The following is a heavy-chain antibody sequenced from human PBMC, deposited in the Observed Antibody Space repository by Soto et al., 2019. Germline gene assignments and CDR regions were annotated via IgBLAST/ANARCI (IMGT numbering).Heavy chain of an antibody. D-gene: IGHD5-12*01. CDR3: ARHHGPTTSENWFDP. CDR2: ISTYSGDT. V-gene: IGHV1-18*01. Sequence: QVHLVQSGVEVKTPGASVKVSCQASGYTFFTYDISWVRQAPGQGLEWMGWISTYSGDTKYAQKFKGRVTMTTDTSTTTACLELRSLRSDDTAVYYCARHHGPTTSENWFDPWGQGTLVTVSS. J-gene: IGHJ5*02. CDR1: GYTFFTYD.